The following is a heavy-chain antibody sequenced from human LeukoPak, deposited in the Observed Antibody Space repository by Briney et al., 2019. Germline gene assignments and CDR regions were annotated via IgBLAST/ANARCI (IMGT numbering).Heavy chain of an antibody. V-gene: IGHV4-59*01. D-gene: IGHD3-22*01. J-gene: IGHJ4*02. CDR1: GGSFSSYY. Sequence: PSETLSLTCAVYGGSFSSYYWSWIRQPPGKGLEWIGYIYYSGSTNYNPSLKSRVTISVDTSKNQFSLKLSSVTAADTAVYYCARGGLYYYDSSGYLGLAFDYWGQGTLVTVSS. CDR3: ARGGLYYYDSSGYLGLAFDY. CDR2: IYYSGST.